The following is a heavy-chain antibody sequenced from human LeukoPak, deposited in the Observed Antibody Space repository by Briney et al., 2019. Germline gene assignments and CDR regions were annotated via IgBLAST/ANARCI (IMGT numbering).Heavy chain of an antibody. J-gene: IGHJ4*02. V-gene: IGHV4-34*01. CDR2: INHSGST. CDR3: TYSGSNYPDY. CDR1: GGSFSSYF. Sequence: PSETLSLTCALFGGSFSSYFWSWIRESPGKALEWIGEINHSGSTNYNPSLKSRVTISLGTSKNQFSLRLSSVTAADTAVYYCTYSGSNYPDYWGQGTLVIVSS. D-gene: IGHD1-26*01.